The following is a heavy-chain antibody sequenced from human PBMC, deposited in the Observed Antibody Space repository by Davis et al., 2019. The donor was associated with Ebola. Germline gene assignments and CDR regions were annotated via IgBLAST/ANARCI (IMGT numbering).Heavy chain of an antibody. V-gene: IGHV3-11*01. CDR1: GFTFSAYY. Sequence: PGRSLRLSCAASGFTFSAYYMSCIRQAPGKGLEWVSYISSSGSTIYYADSVKGRFTISRDNAKNSLYLQMNSLRAEDTAVYYCARDRGPHYYGMDVWGQGTTVTVSS. CDR2: ISSSGSTI. CDR3: ARDRGPHYYGMDV. J-gene: IGHJ6*02.